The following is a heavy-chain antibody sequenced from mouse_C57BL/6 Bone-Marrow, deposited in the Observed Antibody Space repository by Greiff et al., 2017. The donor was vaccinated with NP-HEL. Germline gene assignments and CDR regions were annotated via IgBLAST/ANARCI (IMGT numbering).Heavy chain of an antibody. Sequence: QVQLQQSGAELARPGASVKLSCKASGYTFTSYGISWVKQRTGQGLEWIGEIYPRSGNTYYNEKFKGKATLTADKSSSTAYMELRSRTSEDSAVYFCARPFTTVVEGFAYWGQGTLVTVSA. D-gene: IGHD1-1*01. CDR3: ARPFTTVVEGFAY. CDR1: GYTFTSYG. V-gene: IGHV1-81*01. CDR2: IYPRSGNT. J-gene: IGHJ3*01.